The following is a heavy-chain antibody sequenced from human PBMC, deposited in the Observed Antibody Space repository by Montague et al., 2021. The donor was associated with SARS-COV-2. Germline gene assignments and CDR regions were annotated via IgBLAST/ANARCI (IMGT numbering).Heavy chain of an antibody. D-gene: IGHD4-23*01. V-gene: IGHV4-34*01. CDR3: ARSHDYRGNDYFDS. Sequence: SETLSLTCAVYGESLSGFYWTWIRQAPGKGLEWVGEITHGGSTSXXPALKSRLTISLDTSKNQFSLKLDSVTAADTATYYCARSHDYRGNDYFDSWGQGALVIVSS. J-gene: IGHJ4*02. CDR2: ITHGGST. CDR1: GESLSGFY.